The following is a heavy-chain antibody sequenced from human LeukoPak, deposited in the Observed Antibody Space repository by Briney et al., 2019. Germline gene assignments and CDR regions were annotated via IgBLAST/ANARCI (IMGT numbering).Heavy chain of an antibody. V-gene: IGHV3-64*01. CDR2: ISSNGGST. J-gene: IGHJ6*02. CDR1: GFTFSSYA. CDR3: ARDPYYGTNSRYYYYYGMDV. D-gene: IGHD4-23*01. Sequence: GGSLRLSCAASGFTFSSYAMHWVRQAPGKGLEYVSAISSNGGSTYYANSVKGRFTISRDNSKNTLYLQMGSLRAEDMAVYYCARDPYYGTNSRYYYYYGMDVWGQGTTVTVSS.